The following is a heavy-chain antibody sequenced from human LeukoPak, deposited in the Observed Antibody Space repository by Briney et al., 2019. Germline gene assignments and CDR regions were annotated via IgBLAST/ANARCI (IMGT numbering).Heavy chain of an antibody. CDR3: AKRVVRGAFDI. Sequence: GGSLRLSCAASGFTFSSYPMSWVRQAPGKGLEWLSAVATSGDTFYADSVKGRFTISRDNSKNTVYLQMDSLRAEDTALYYCAKRVVRGAFDIWGQGTMVTVSS. CDR2: VATSGDT. V-gene: IGHV3-23*01. D-gene: IGHD5/OR15-5a*01. CDR1: GFTFSSYP. J-gene: IGHJ3*02.